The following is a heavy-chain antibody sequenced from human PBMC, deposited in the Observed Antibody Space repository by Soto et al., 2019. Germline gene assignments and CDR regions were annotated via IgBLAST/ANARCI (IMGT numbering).Heavy chain of an antibody. J-gene: IGHJ4*02. Sequence: QLQLMQSRPEAKKPGASVKVSCKASGYTFATSTISWLRQAPGQGPAWMGWIKAYSGNTNYAQKLQGRLTMTTDTSTSTAYMELRSLTTDDTAIYYGAIADYGDDDYWGQGTLVTVSS. V-gene: IGHV1-18*01. CDR1: GYTFATST. D-gene: IGHD4-17*01. CDR2: IKAYSGNT. CDR3: AIADYGDDDY.